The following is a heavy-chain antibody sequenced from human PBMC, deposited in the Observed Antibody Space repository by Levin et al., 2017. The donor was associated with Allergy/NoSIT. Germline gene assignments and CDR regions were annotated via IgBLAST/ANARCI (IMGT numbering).Heavy chain of an antibody. CDR3: ADPSFGSGSYLP. Sequence: LSLTCAASGFTFRDHYMDWVRQAPGKGLEWVARVRNRANGYSTEYAASVKGRFTISRDDSKNSLYLQMNSLKTEDTAVYYCADPSFGSGSYLPWGQGTLVTVSS. J-gene: IGHJ5*02. CDR2: VRNRANGYST. D-gene: IGHD3-10*01. CDR1: GFTFRDHY. V-gene: IGHV3-72*01.